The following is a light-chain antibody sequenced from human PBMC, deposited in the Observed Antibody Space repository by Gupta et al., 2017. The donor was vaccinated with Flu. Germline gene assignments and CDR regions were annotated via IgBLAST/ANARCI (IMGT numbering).Light chain of an antibody. CDR3: HSYAGSNSWV. CDR2: EVS. V-gene: IGLV2-8*01. Sequence: SVTISGTGSSSDVGSYEYVAWYQQPPGNAPKLMIYEVSQRPSGVTDRFSGSKAGNTASLTVSGLQAEDEADYYCHSYAGSNSWVFGGGTKLTVL. CDR1: SSDVGSYEY. J-gene: IGLJ3*02.